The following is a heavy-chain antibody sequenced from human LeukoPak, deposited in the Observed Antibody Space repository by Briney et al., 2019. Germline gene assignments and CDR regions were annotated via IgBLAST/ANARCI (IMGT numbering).Heavy chain of an antibody. Sequence: GGSLRLSCAASGFTFSSYWMHWVRQAPGKGLVWVSRINSDGITTNYADSVKGRFTISRDNAKNTLYLQMNSLRAGDTAVYYCARTPYCSSTTCEDFAYWGQGTLVTVSS. CDR1: GFTFSSYW. CDR3: ARTPYCSSTTCEDFAY. J-gene: IGHJ4*02. D-gene: IGHD2-2*01. CDR2: INSDGITT. V-gene: IGHV3-74*01.